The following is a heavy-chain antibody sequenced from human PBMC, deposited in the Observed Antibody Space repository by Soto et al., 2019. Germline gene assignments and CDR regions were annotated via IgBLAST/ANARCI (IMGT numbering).Heavy chain of an antibody. Sequence: QVQLVQSGAEVKKPGASVKVSCKASGYTFTNYGISCVRQAPGHGLEWMGWINAYNGNTKNAQKLQGRVTMTTDTSTSTAYMELRSLRSADTAVYYGARDQAMAQFDYWGQGSLVTVSS. CDR1: GYTFTNYG. CDR2: INAYNGNT. V-gene: IGHV1-18*01. J-gene: IGHJ4*02. D-gene: IGHD5-18*01. CDR3: ARDQAMAQFDY.